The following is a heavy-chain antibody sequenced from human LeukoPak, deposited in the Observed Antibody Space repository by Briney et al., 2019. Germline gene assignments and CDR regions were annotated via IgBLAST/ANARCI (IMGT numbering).Heavy chain of an antibody. CDR3: ASQPSKLRYFDWLSY. D-gene: IGHD3-9*01. J-gene: IGHJ4*02. V-gene: IGHV4-39*01. CDR2: IYYSGST. CDR1: GGSISSSSYY. Sequence: SETLSLTCTVSGGSISSSSYYWGWIRQPPGKGLEWIGSIYYSGSTYYNPSLKSRVTISVDTSKNQFSLKLSSMTAADTAVYYCASQPSKLRYFDWLSYWGQGTLVTVSS.